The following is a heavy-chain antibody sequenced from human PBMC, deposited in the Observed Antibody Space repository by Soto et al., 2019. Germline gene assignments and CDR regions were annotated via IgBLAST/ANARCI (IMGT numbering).Heavy chain of an antibody. CDR3: ARDPSVTAIGRADH. D-gene: IGHD5-18*01. CDR1: GFTFDDYA. V-gene: IGHV3-9*01. CDR2: INWNSAVI. Sequence: GGSLRLSCGVSGFTFDDYAMHWVRQAPGGGLEWVSGINWNSAVIGYADSVKGRFTISRDNAKNALYLQMTSLRSEDTALYYCARDPSVTAIGRADHWGQGTLVTVSS. J-gene: IGHJ4*02.